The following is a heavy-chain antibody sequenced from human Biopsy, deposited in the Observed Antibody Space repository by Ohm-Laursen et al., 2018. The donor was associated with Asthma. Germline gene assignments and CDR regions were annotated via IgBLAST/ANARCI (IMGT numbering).Heavy chain of an antibody. CDR3: ARCQVGYSSGWSLLLKKIYYSGMDV. CDR1: GGTFSNFA. V-gene: IGHV1-69*13. Sequence: GASVKVSCNTPGGTFSNFAISWVRQAPGQGLEWLGGIMTVFGTTHYAEKFQGRVTITADESTSTAYMEVTSLRSEDTAIYYCARCQVGYSSGWSLLLKKIYYSGMDVWGQGTAVTVSS. D-gene: IGHD6-19*01. J-gene: IGHJ6*02. CDR2: IMTVFGTT.